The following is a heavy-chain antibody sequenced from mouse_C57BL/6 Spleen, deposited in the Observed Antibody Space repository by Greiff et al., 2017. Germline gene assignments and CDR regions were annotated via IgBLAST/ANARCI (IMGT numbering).Heavy chain of an antibody. Sequence: EVKLMESGPGLVKPSQSLSLTCSVTGYSITSVYYWNWIRQFPGNKLEWMGYISYDGSNNYNPSLKNRISITRDTSKNQFFLKLNSVTTEDTATYYCASYPYWYFDVWGTGTTVTVSS. J-gene: IGHJ1*03. V-gene: IGHV3-6*01. CDR2: ISYDGSN. CDR1: GYSITSVYY. CDR3: ASYPYWYFDV.